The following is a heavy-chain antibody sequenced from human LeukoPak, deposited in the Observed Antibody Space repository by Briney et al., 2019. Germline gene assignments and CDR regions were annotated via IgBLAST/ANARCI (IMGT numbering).Heavy chain of an antibody. CDR3: ATQVISGYCPEKIDY. D-gene: IGHD3-22*01. Sequence: GGSLRLSCAASGFTFSSYGMSWVRQAPGKGLEWVSDISNDGSNKYYADSVKGRFTISRDNSKNSLYLQMNSLRAEDTAVYYCATQVISGYCPEKIDYWGQGTLVTVSS. CDR2: ISNDGSNK. CDR1: GFTFSSYG. J-gene: IGHJ4*02. V-gene: IGHV3-30*03.